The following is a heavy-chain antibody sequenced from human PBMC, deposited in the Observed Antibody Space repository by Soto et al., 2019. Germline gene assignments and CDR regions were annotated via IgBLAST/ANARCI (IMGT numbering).Heavy chain of an antibody. D-gene: IGHD3-10*01. J-gene: IGHJ5*02. CDR2: TYYRSKWYN. CDR1: GDSVSSNSAA. Sequence: SQTLSLTCVISGDSVSSNSAAWNWIRQSPSRGLEWLGRTYYRSKWYNDYAVSVKSRITINPDTSKNQFSLQLNSVTPEDTAVYYCARGGSGTGRSFNWFDPWGQGTLVTVSS. CDR3: ARGGSGTGRSFNWFDP. V-gene: IGHV6-1*01.